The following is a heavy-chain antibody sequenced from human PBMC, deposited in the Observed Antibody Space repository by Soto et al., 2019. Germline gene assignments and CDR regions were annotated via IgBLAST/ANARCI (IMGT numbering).Heavy chain of an antibody. CDR2: IRSKANSYAT. J-gene: IGHJ4*02. CDR3: TRRVDSSGYFDY. V-gene: IGHV3-73*01. Sequence: PGGSLRLSCAASGFTFSGSAMHWVRQASGKGLEWVGRIRSKANSYATAYAASVKGRFTISRDDSKNTAYLQMNSLKTEDTAVYYCTRRVDSSGYFDYWGQGTLVTVSS. CDR1: GFTFSGSA. D-gene: IGHD3-22*01.